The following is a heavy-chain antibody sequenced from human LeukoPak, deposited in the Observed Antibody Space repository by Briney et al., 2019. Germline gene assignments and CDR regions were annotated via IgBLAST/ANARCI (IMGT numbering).Heavy chain of an antibody. CDR1: GYTFASYA. CDR3: AREAYISGWFADY. D-gene: IGHD6-19*01. CDR2: INAYNGNT. Sequence: ASVKVSCKASGYTFASYAFSWVRQAPGQGLEWMGSINAYNGNTNYANKFQGRATMTTDTSTTTAYMELRGLRSDDTAVYYCAREAYISGWFADYWGQGTLVIVSS. J-gene: IGHJ4*02. V-gene: IGHV1-18*01.